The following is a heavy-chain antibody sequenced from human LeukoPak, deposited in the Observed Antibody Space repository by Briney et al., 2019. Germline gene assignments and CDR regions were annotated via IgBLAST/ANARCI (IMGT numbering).Heavy chain of an antibody. V-gene: IGHV4-39*01. J-gene: IGHJ5*02. D-gene: IGHD6-19*01. CDR1: GDSIRSTSYY. CDR3: ARRSTVAGRGRFDP. Sequence: PSETLSLTCTVSGDSIRSTSYYWGWIRQPPGKGLEWLGSVHHSGSTYDNPSLKSRVTISVDTSKNQFSLKLISVTAADTAVYYCARRSTVAGRGRFDPWGQGTLVTVSS. CDR2: VHHSGST.